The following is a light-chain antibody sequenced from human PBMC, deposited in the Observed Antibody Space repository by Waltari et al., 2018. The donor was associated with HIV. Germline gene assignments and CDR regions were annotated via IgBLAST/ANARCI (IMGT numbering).Light chain of an antibody. CDR1: DVGSES. Sequence: SYVVTQTPSVSVAPGQTARITCAGDDVGSESVHWYQQKPGQAPVLGVYDDRDRPSGIPERFTGSNSGNTATLTITRVEAGDEADYYCQVWESGGDIVFFGGGTKLTVL. CDR3: QVWESGGDIVF. CDR2: DDR. J-gene: IGLJ2*01. V-gene: IGLV3-21*02.